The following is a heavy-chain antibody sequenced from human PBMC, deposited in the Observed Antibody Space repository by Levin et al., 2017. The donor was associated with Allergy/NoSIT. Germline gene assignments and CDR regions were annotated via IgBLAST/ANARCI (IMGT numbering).Heavy chain of an antibody. CDR3: ARHDGKASGNDYALFDY. Sequence: SETLSLTCTVSGGSISSSSYYWGWIRQPPGKGLEWIGSIYYSGSTYYNPSLKSRVTISIDTSKNQFSLQLSSVTAADTAVYYCARHDGKASGNDYALFDYWGQGTLVTVSS. J-gene: IGHJ4*02. V-gene: IGHV4-39*01. D-gene: IGHD5-12*01. CDR2: IYYSGST. CDR1: GGSISSSSYY.